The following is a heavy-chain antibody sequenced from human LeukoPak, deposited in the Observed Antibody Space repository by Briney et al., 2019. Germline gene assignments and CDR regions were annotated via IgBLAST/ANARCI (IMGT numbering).Heavy chain of an antibody. V-gene: IGHV1-18*01. J-gene: IGHJ4*02. Sequence: ASVMVSCKASGYTFTSYVISWVRQAPGQGLEWMGWISAYNGNTNYAQKLQGRVTMTTDTSTSTAYMELRSLRSDDTAVYYCARDRGPYGSGSYGDYWGQGTLVTVSS. D-gene: IGHD3-10*01. CDR1: GYTFTSYV. CDR2: ISAYNGNT. CDR3: ARDRGPYGSGSYGDY.